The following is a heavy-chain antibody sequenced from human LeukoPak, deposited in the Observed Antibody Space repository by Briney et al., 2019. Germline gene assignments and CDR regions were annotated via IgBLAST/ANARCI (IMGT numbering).Heavy chain of an antibody. CDR3: ARPKGDYVLLSGMDV. Sequence: PGGSLRLSCAASRFTFSSYAMHWVRQAPGKGLEWVALISYDKSNKYYADSVKGRFTISRDHSKNTLYLQMNSLRAEDTAVYYCARPKGDYVLLSGMDVWGQGTTVTVSS. V-gene: IGHV3-30-3*01. J-gene: IGHJ6*02. D-gene: IGHD4-17*01. CDR1: RFTFSSYA. CDR2: ISYDKSNK.